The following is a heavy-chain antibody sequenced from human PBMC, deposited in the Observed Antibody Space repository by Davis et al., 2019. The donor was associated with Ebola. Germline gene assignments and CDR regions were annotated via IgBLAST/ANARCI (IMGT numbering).Heavy chain of an antibody. J-gene: IGHJ4*02. Sequence: AASVQVSCKASGYTFTSYYMHWVRQAPGQGLEWMGIINASSGSARYAQNFQGRVTMTSDTSTSTVYMELSSLKSEDTAIFYCMREGDGYWGQGTLVIVSS. CDR3: MREGDGY. CDR1: GYTFTSYY. V-gene: IGHV1-46*01. CDR2: INASSGSA. D-gene: IGHD2-21*01.